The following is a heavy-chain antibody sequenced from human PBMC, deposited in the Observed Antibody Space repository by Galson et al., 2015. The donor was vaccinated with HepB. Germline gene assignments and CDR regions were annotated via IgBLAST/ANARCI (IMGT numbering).Heavy chain of an antibody. Sequence: SLRLSCAASGFTFDDYTMHWVRQAPGKGLEWVSLISWDGGSTYYADSVKGRFTISRDNSKNSLYLQMNSLRTEDTALYYCAKANERSDAGIAMIADDYFDYWGQGTLVTVSS. CDR2: ISWDGGST. CDR1: GFTFDDYT. V-gene: IGHV3-43*01. D-gene: IGHD3-22*01. J-gene: IGHJ4*02. CDR3: AKANERSDAGIAMIADDYFDY.